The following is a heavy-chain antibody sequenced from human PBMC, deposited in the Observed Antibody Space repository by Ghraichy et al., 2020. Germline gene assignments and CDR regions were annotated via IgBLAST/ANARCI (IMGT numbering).Heavy chain of an antibody. D-gene: IGHD6-13*01. CDR2: IKQDGSEK. CDR3: AREGITAGADY. CDR1: GFTFNSYW. J-gene: IGHJ4*02. V-gene: IGHV3-7*01. Sequence: LSLTCAASGFTFNSYWMSWVRQAPGKGLEWVANIKQDGSEKYYVDSVKGRFTISRDNTKKSLYLQMNSLRAEDTAVYYCAREGITAGADYWGQGTLVIVSA.